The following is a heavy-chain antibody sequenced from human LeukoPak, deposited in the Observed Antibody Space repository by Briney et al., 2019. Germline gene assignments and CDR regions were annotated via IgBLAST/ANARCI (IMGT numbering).Heavy chain of an antibody. CDR3: ARRLQDAFDI. CDR2: ISSSGSTI. V-gene: IGHV3-48*03. D-gene: IGHD6-25*01. J-gene: IGHJ3*02. Sequence: PGGSLRLSCAASGFTFSSYEMNWVRQAPGKGLEWVSYISSSGSTIYYADSVKGRFTISRDNAKNSLYLQMNSLRAEDTAVYYCARRLQDAFDIWGQGTMVTVSS. CDR1: GFTFSSYE.